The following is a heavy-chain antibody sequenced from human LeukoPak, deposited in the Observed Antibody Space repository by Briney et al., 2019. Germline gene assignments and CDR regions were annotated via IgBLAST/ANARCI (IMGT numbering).Heavy chain of an antibody. V-gene: IGHV3-23*01. J-gene: IGHJ4*02. CDR1: GFTFSSYA. CDR2: ISGSGGST. D-gene: IGHD3-22*01. CDR3: AKKGMIVVVFDY. Sequence: GGSLRLSCAASGFTFSSYAMSWVRQAPGKGLEWVSAISGSGGSTYYADSVKGGFTISRDNSKNTLYLQMNSLRAEDTAVYYCAKKGMIVVVFDYWGQGTLVTVSS.